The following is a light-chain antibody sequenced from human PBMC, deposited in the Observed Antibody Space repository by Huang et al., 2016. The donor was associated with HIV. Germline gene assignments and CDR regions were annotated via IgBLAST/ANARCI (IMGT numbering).Light chain of an antibody. V-gene: IGKV1-6*01. CDR3: LQDYDYPRT. Sequence: AIQMTQSPSSLSASVGDRVTITCRASQGIRNDLGWYQQKPGIARKHLIYAAYNLQSGVPSRFGSSSSGTRFALTISSLQTEDFATYYCLQDYDYPRTFGQVTEVEIK. CDR1: QGIRND. J-gene: IGKJ1*01. CDR2: AAY.